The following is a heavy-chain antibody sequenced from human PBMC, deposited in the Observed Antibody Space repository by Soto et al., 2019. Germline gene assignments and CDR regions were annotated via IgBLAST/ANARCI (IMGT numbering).Heavy chain of an antibody. CDR1: GGSISSGGYS. D-gene: IGHD3-22*01. J-gene: IGHJ4*02. V-gene: IGHV4-30-2*05. CDR3: ARGGYYYDSSGYYRPFDY. Sequence: SETLSLTCAVSGGSISSGGYSWSWIRQPPGKGLEWIGYIYHSGSTYYNPSLKSRVTISVDTSKNQFSLKLSSVTAADTAVYYCARGGYYYDSSGYYRPFDYWGQGTLVTSPQ. CDR2: IYHSGST.